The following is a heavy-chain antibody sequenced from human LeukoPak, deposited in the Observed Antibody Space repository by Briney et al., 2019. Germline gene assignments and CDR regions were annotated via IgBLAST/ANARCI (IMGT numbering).Heavy chain of an antibody. CDR1: GFTFSSYW. CDR3: AREGVVDDFWSGYQNYYGMDV. J-gene: IGHJ6*02. Sequence: GGSLRLSCAASGFTFSSYWMSWVRQAPGKGLEWVANIKQDGSEKYYVDSVKGRFTISRDNAKNSLYLQMNSLRAEDTAVCYCAREGVVDDFWSGYQNYYGMDVWGQGTTVTVSS. D-gene: IGHD3-3*01. CDR2: IKQDGSEK. V-gene: IGHV3-7*01.